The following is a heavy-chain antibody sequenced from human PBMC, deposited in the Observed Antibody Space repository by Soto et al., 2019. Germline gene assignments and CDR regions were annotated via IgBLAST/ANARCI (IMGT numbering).Heavy chain of an antibody. V-gene: IGHV3-30*18. CDR3: AKDGPPYYYYYYGMDV. Sequence: QVQLVESGGGVVQPGRSLRLSCAASGFTFSSYGMHWVRQAPGKGLEWVAVISYDGSNKYYADSVKGRFTISRDNSKNTLYQQMNSLRAEDTAVYYCAKDGPPYYYYYYGMDVWGQGTTVTVSS. CDR2: ISYDGSNK. J-gene: IGHJ6*02. CDR1: GFTFSSYG.